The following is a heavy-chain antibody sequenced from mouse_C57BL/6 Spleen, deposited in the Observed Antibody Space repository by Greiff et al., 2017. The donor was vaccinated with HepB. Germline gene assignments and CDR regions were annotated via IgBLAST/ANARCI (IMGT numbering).Heavy chain of an antibody. CDR1: GYTFTSYW. CDR2: IHPNSGST. J-gene: IGHJ3*01. D-gene: IGHD2-4*01. Sequence: QVQLKQPGAELVKPGASVKLSCKASGYTFTSYWMHWVKQRPGQGLEWIGMIHPNSGSTNYNEKFKSKATLTVDKSSSTAYMQLSSLTSEDSAVYYCARGGYDYDDGGDWFAYWGQGTLVTVSA. CDR3: ARGGYDYDDGGDWFAY. V-gene: IGHV1-64*01.